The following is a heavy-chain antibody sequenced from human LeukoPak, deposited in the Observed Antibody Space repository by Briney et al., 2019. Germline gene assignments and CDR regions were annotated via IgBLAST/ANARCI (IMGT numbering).Heavy chain of an antibody. J-gene: IGHJ4*02. Sequence: PSETLSLTCTVSGGSISSYYWGWIRQPPGKGLEWIGSIYYSGSTYYNPSLKSRVTISVDTSKNQFSLKLSSVTAADTAVYYCARQTGGRWLQFYYFDYWGQGTLVTVSS. D-gene: IGHD5-24*01. CDR1: GGSISSYY. CDR3: ARQTGGRWLQFYYFDY. V-gene: IGHV4-39*01. CDR2: IYYSGST.